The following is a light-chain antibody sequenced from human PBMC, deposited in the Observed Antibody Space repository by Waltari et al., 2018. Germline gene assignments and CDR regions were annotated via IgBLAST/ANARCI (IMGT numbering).Light chain of an antibody. J-gene: IGLJ3*02. CDR3: QTGGHGTWV. V-gene: IGLV4-69*01. Sequence: QLVLTQSPSASASLGAPVKLPCTLSSAHSTTTIAWLPQQPEKGPRYLMNVNSDGSHNKGVGIPDRFSGSSSGAERYLTISSLQSEDEADYYCQTGGHGTWVFGGGTRLTVL. CDR1: SAHSTTT. CDR2: VNSDGSH.